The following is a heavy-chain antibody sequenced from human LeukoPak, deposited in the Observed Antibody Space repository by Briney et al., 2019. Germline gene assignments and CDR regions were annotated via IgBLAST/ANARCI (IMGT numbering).Heavy chain of an antibody. CDR2: ISSSSNTI. D-gene: IGHD5-12*01. J-gene: IGHJ4*02. Sequence: GGSLRLSCSASGFTFSSYSMNWVRQAPGKGLEWVSYISSSSNTIYYADSVKGRFTISRDNAKNSLYLQMNSLRDEDTAVYYCARDILTKQAYSGYDNWGQGTLVTVSS. CDR3: ARDILTKQAYSGYDN. CDR1: GFTFSSYS. V-gene: IGHV3-48*02.